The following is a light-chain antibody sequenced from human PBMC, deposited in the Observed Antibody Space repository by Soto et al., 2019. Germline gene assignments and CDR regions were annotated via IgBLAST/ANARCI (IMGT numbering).Light chain of an antibody. V-gene: IGKV1-5*03. J-gene: IGKJ2*01. CDR3: QQYNSPMYT. CDR2: KAS. Sequence: DIQMTQSPSTLSASVGDRVTITCRASQGISSGLAWYQQKPGKAPKLLIYKASSLESGVPSRFSGSGSGTEFTLTISSLQPDDFATYYCQQYNSPMYTFGQGTKLQIK. CDR1: QGISSG.